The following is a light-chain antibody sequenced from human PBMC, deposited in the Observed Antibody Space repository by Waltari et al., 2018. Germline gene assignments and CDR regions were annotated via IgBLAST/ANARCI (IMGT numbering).Light chain of an antibody. J-gene: IGKJ4*01. Sequence: EIVLTQSPVTLSLSPGDTATLACRASQSIGSYLAWYQRKPGQAPRLLICDASNRAAGIPPRFSGGGSGTDFPLTISGREPEDFAVYYCQHRNTGLTFGGGTKVEIE. CDR2: DAS. V-gene: IGKV3-11*01. CDR3: QHRNTGLT. CDR1: QSIGSY.